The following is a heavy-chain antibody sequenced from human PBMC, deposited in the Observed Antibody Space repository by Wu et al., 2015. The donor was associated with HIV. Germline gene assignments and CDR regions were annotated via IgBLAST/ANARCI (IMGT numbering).Heavy chain of an antibody. D-gene: IGHD3-3*01. CDR2: ISPFNGNT. J-gene: IGHJ3*02. Sequence: QAQLAQSGGEVKKPGASVKVSCKSSGYIFTNFDITWVRQAPGQGLEWLGWISPFNGNTRYAPKLQGRVTLTTDTSTNTAYLELRSLRSEDSAIYYCSSVENYDEKIRAFDIWGQGTMVIVSS. CDR3: SSVENYDEKIRAFDI. V-gene: IGHV1-18*01. CDR1: GYIFTNFD.